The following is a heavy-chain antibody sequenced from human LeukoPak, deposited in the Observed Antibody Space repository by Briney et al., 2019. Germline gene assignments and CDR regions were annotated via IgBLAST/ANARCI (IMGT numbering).Heavy chain of an antibody. CDR2: ISAYNGNT. CDR1: GYTFTSYG. CDR3: ARDHPNANIAARPVSWFDP. V-gene: IGHV1-18*01. D-gene: IGHD6-6*01. J-gene: IGHJ5*02. Sequence: ASVKVSCKASGYTFTSYGMSWVRQAPGQGLEWMGWISAYNGNTNYAQKLQGRVTMTTDTSTSTAYMELSSLRSDDTAVYYCARDHPNANIAARPVSWFDPWGQGTLVTVSS.